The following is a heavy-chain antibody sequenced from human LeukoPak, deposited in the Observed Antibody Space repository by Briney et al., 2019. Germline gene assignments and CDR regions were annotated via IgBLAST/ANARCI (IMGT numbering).Heavy chain of an antibody. Sequence: PSETLSLTCTVSGGSISSYYWSWIRQPPGKGLEWIGYIYYSGSTNYNPSLKSRVTISVDTSKNQFSLKLSSVTAADTAVYYCAREGQYSITRGGAFDIWGQGTMVTVSS. J-gene: IGHJ3*02. D-gene: IGHD6-6*01. CDR1: GGSISSYY. V-gene: IGHV4-59*01. CDR2: IYYSGST. CDR3: AREGQYSITRGGAFDI.